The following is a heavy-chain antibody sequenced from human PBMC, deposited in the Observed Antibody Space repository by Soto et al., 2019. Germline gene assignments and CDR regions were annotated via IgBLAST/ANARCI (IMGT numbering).Heavy chain of an antibody. CDR3: ARDGREYSGYDVDY. D-gene: IGHD5-12*01. CDR1: GFTFSDYA. J-gene: IGHJ4*02. Sequence: QVQLVESGGGVVQPGRSLRLSCAASGFTFSDYAMHWVRQAPGKGLEWVAVIWYDGSNKNYVDSVKGRFTISRDNSKNQLDSEMDSLRTQGQGVFYCARDGREYSGYDVDYWGQGTLVTVSS. V-gene: IGHV3-33*01. CDR2: IWYDGSNK.